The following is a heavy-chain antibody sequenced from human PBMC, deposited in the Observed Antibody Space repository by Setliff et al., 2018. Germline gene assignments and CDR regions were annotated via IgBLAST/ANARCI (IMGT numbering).Heavy chain of an antibody. Sequence: LRLSCAASGITFKNAWMTWVRQAPGKGLEWVGRIKSKGEDETTNFAASVKGRFSLSRDDSKNTLYLQMNSLKTEDTAVYYCATPALFSTGWFGYHGMDVWGQGTTVTVS. J-gene: IGHJ6*02. D-gene: IGHD6-19*01. V-gene: IGHV3-15*01. CDR3: ATPALFSTGWFGYHGMDV. CDR2: IKSKGEDETT. CDR1: GITFKNAW.